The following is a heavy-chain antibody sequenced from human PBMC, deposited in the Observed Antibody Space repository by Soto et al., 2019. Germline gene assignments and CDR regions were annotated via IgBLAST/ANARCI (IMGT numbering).Heavy chain of an antibody. CDR3: ARDYYDSSGYYYFDY. CDR2: IYYSGST. D-gene: IGHD3-22*01. V-gene: IGHV4-39*02. J-gene: IGHJ4*02. CDR1: GGSISSSSYY. Sequence: SETLCLTCTVSGGSISSSSYYWGWIRQPPGKGLEWIGSIYYSGSTYYNPSLKSRVTISVDTSKNQFSLKLSSVTAADTAVYYCARDYYDSSGYYYFDYWGQGTLVTVSS.